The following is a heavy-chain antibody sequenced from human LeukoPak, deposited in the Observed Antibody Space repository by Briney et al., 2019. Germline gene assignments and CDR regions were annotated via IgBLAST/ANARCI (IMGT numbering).Heavy chain of an antibody. CDR3: ARDSLWFGEGSYFDY. Sequence: PGGSLRLSCAASGFTFSSYGMHWVRQAPGKGLEWVPDIWYDGSNKYYADSVKGRFTISRDNSKNTLYLQMNSLRAEDTAVYYCARDSLWFGEGSYFDYWGQGTLVTVSS. CDR2: IWYDGSNK. D-gene: IGHD3-10*01. V-gene: IGHV3-33*01. J-gene: IGHJ4*02. CDR1: GFTFSSYG.